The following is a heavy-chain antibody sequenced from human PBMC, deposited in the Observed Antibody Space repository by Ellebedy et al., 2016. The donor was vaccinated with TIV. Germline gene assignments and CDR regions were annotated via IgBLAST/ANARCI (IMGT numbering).Heavy chain of an antibody. V-gene: IGHV3-23*01. Sequence: PGGSLRLSCAASASTFNPYVLTWAPQATRKGRGWASAVSVSGHKTFDADSVKGRFTISRDHSKNTLYLQMNSLITEDTAVYYCAIPMTTVMDYYYDMDVWGQGTTVIVSS. CDR3: AIPMTTVMDYYYDMDV. CDR2: VSVSGHKT. J-gene: IGHJ6*02. D-gene: IGHD4-17*01. CDR1: ASTFNPYV.